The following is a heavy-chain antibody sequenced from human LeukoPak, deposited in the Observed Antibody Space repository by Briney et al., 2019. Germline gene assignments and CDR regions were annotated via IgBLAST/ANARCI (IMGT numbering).Heavy chain of an antibody. CDR1: GYTFTSYG. Sequence: GASVKVSCKASGYTFTSYGISWVRQAPGQGLEWMGWISAYNGNTNYAQKLQGRVTMTEDTSTDTAYMELSSLRSEDTAVYYCATMTLWFGELSHAFDIWGQGTMVTVSS. CDR2: ISAYNGNT. J-gene: IGHJ3*02. V-gene: IGHV1-18*01. CDR3: ATMTLWFGELSHAFDI. D-gene: IGHD3-10*01.